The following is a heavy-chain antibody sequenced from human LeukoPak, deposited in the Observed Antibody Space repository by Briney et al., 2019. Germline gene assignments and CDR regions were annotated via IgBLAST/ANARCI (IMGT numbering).Heavy chain of an antibody. CDR1: GYTFTGYH. D-gene: IGHD2-8*01. Sequence: GASVKVSCKASGYTFTGYHMHWVRQAPGQGLEWMGWINPNSGGTNYAQKFQGRVTMTRDTSISTAYVELSRLRSDDTAVYYCARDRDIVLMVYAIGGAFDIWGQGTMVTVSS. CDR3: ARDRDIVLMVYAIGGAFDI. CDR2: INPNSGGT. J-gene: IGHJ3*02. V-gene: IGHV1-2*02.